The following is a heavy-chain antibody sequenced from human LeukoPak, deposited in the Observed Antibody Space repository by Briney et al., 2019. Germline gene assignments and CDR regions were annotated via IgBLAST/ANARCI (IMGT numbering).Heavy chain of an antibody. CDR1: GGSFSGYY. CDR2: TNHSGST. D-gene: IGHD3-22*01. CDR3: ARGHTRISMIRGSRSSYYFDY. V-gene: IGHV4-34*01. Sequence: SETLSLTCAVYGGSFSGYYWSWIRQPPGKGLEWIGETNHSGSTTSLKSRVTISVDTSKNQFSLKLSSVTAADTAVYYCARGHTRISMIRGSRSSYYFDYWGQGTLVTVSS. J-gene: IGHJ4*02.